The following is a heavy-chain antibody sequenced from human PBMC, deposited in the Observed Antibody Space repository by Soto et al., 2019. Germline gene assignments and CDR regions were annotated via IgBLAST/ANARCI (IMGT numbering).Heavy chain of an antibody. D-gene: IGHD3-9*01. CDR1: GGTFSSYS. J-gene: IGHJ6*02. Sequence: QVQLVQSGAEVKTPGSSVKVSCKASGGTFSSYSINWVRQAPGQGLEWMGRLIPMFGTTDYAQRFQGRVTFTADASTSTASMEVTNLTSEDTAVYYCARAVVLTFTRFYDMAVWGQGTTFTVSS. CDR3: ARAVVLTFTRFYDMAV. CDR2: LIPMFGTT. V-gene: IGHV1-69*18.